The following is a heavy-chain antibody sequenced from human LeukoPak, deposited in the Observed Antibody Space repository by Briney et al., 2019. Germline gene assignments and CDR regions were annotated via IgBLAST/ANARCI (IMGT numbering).Heavy chain of an antibody. CDR3: ARDMGAYYYDSSGYYQLDY. V-gene: IGHV3-11*04. J-gene: IGHJ4*02. CDR1: GFTFSDYY. D-gene: IGHD3-22*01. CDR2: VSSSGSTI. Sequence: GGSLRLSXAASGFTFSDYYMSWIGQAPGKGLEWVSYVSSSGSTIYYADSVKGRFTISRDNAKNSLYLQMNSLRAEDTAVYYCARDMGAYYYDSSGYYQLDYWGQGTLVTVSS.